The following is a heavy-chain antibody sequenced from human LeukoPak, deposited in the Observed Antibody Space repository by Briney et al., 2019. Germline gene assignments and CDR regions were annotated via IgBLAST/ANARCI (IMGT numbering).Heavy chain of an antibody. CDR2: LWYDGRNK. Sequence: QPGRSLRLSCAASGFTFSSYGMHWVRQAPGKGLEWVAVLWYDGRNKFYADSLKGRFTISRDNSKNTLYLQMNSLRAEDTAVYYCARVNRGDAFDIWGQGTLVTVSS. CDR3: ARVNRGDAFDI. V-gene: IGHV3-33*01. D-gene: IGHD3-16*02. J-gene: IGHJ3*02. CDR1: GFTFSSYG.